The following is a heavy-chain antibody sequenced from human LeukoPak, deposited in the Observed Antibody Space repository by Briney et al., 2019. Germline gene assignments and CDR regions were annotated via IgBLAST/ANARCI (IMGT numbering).Heavy chain of an antibody. CDR2: ITSSGYT. CDR1: GGSINYY. J-gene: IGHJ6*02. CDR3: ARDFRYSTAGDHYYGMDV. Sequence: PSETLSLTCTVSGGSINYYWSWIRQSPGKGLEWIGYITSSGYTNYNPSLRSRVTISLDTSKMQFSLRLSSVTAADTAVYFCARDFRYSTAGDHYYGMDVWGQGTTVSVSS. D-gene: IGHD5-12*01. V-gene: IGHV4-59*01.